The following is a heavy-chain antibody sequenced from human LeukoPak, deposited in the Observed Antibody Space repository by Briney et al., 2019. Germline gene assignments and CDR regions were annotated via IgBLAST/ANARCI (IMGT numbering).Heavy chain of an antibody. V-gene: IGHV3-11*04. CDR1: GFTFSDYY. J-gene: IGHJ6*03. CDR2: ISSSGGTI. CDR3: ARAEWGIVVVPAGHMDV. Sequence: PGGSPRLSCAASGFTFSDYYMSWIRQAPGKGLEWVSYISSSGGTIYYADSVKGRFTISRDNAKNSLYLQMNSLRAEDTAVYYCARAEWGIVVVPAGHMDVWGKGTTVTVSS. D-gene: IGHD2-2*01.